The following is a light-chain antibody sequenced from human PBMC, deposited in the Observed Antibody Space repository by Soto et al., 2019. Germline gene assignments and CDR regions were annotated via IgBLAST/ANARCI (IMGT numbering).Light chain of an antibody. J-gene: IGKJ1*01. Sequence: EIVMTQSPATLSVSPGERATLSCRASQTLTSGYLAWYQQKPGQAPRLLIYGVSTGATGIPDRFSGSGSGTDFTLTISRLEPEDFAVYYCQQYGSSGTFGQGTKVDIK. CDR2: GVS. CDR3: QQYGSSGT. V-gene: IGKV3-20*01. CDR1: QTLTSGY.